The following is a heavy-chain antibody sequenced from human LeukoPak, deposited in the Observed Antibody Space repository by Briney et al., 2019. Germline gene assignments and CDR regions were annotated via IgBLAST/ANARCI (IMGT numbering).Heavy chain of an antibody. D-gene: IGHD5-24*01. Sequence: SVKVSCKASGGTFSSYAISWVGQAPGQGLEWMGGIIPIFGTANYAQKFQGRVTITADESTSTAYMELSSLRSEDTAVYYCARDPWPRQDNWFDPWGQGTLVTVSS. CDR2: IIPIFGTA. CDR3: ARDPWPRQDNWFDP. J-gene: IGHJ5*02. CDR1: GGTFSSYA. V-gene: IGHV1-69*01.